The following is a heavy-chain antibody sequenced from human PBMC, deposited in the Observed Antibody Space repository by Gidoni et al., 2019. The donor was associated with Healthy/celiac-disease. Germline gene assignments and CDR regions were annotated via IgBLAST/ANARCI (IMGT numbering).Heavy chain of an antibody. CDR3: ARGSIAARPGY. CDR1: GFTFSSYS. CDR2: ISSSSSYI. D-gene: IGHD6-6*01. J-gene: IGHJ4*02. Sequence: EVQLVESGGGLVKPGGSLRLSCAASGFTFSSYSLNWVRQAPGKGLEWVSSISSSSSYIYYADSVKGRFTISRDNAKNSLYLQMNSLRAEDTAVYYCARGSIAARPGYWGQGTLVTVSS. V-gene: IGHV3-21*01.